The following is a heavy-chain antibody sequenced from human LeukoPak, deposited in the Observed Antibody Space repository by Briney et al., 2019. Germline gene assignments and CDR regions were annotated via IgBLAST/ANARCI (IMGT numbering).Heavy chain of an antibody. J-gene: IGHJ3*01. Sequence: SETLSLTCTVSGSISSYYWSWIRQPPGKGLEWIGYIYTSGSTNYNPSLKSRVTISVDTSKNQFSLDLSSVTAADTAVYYCARQKCTSTSCLTKNAFDVWGQGTMVTVSS. CDR3: ARQKCTSTSCLTKNAFDV. CDR2: IYTSGST. V-gene: IGHV4-4*09. CDR1: GSISSYY. D-gene: IGHD2-2*01.